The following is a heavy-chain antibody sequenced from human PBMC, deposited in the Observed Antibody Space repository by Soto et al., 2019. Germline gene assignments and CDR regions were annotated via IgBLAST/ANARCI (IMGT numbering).Heavy chain of an antibody. Sequence: GGSLRLSCAASGFTFSTYDMSWVRQTPEKGLEWVSTVSDSGGRTYYADSVKGRFTISRDNSKNMLYLRMTGLRVEDTAVYSCAKGLSLGGWRPDCWGQGTLVTVSS. CDR3: AKGLSLGGWRPDC. J-gene: IGHJ4*02. CDR2: VSDSGGRT. D-gene: IGHD6-19*01. V-gene: IGHV3-23*01. CDR1: GFTFSTYD.